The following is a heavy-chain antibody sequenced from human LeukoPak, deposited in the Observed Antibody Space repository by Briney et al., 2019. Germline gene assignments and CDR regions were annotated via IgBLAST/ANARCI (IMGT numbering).Heavy chain of an antibody. J-gene: IGHJ4*02. D-gene: IGHD2-21*02. Sequence: GGSLRLSCAASGFTFSDHYMDWVRQAPGKGLEWVGRTRNKAYSYTTEYAASVKGRFTISRDDSTNSLYLQMNSLKTEDTAVYYCARSRGGDPLDYWGQGTLVTVPS. CDR2: TRNKAYSYTT. CDR1: GFTFSDHY. V-gene: IGHV3-72*01. CDR3: ARSRGGDPLDY.